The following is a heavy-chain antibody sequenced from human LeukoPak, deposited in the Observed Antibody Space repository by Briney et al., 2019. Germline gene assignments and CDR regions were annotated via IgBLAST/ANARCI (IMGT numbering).Heavy chain of an antibody. Sequence: GGSLRLSCAASGFTFSSYAMSWVRQAPGKGLEWVSAISGSGGSTYYADSVKGRFTISRDNSKNTLYLQMNSLRAEDTAVYYCGKTGQYCRGYFLLADAFDIWGQGTMVTVSS. CDR2: ISGSGGST. D-gene: IGHD2-15*01. V-gene: IGHV3-23*01. J-gene: IGHJ3*02. CDR3: GKTGQYCRGYFLLADAFDI. CDR1: GFTFSSYA.